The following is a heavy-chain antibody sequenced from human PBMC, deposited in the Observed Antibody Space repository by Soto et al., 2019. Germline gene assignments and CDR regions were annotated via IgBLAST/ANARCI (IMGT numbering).Heavy chain of an antibody. V-gene: IGHV1-18*01. CDR2: ISAYNGNT. Sequence: ASVKVSCKASGGTFSSYAISWVRQAPGQGLEWMGWISAYNGNTNYAQKLQGRVTMTTDTSTSTAYMELRSLRSDDTAVYYCARGYYDILTGYLFSYFDYWGQGTLVTVSS. D-gene: IGHD3-9*01. J-gene: IGHJ4*02. CDR3: ARGYYDILTGYLFSYFDY. CDR1: GGTFSSYA.